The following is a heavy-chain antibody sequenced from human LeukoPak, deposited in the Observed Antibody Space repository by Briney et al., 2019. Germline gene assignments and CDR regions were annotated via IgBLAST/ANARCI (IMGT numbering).Heavy chain of an antibody. CDR3: SRVHRDIMILPAGVALEGFDP. J-gene: IGHJ5*02. CDR2: DYPNGCA. V-gene: IGHV4-38-2*02. Sequence: PSETLSLTCTVSVYSISRGYYWGLVRPPPGRGLEWIVSDYPNGCAHYSPSLQRRAILPIDISQKQFSLTLTSVTATRTAVYLCSRVHRDIMILPAGVALEGFDPWGPGSLVTVYS. D-gene: IGHD3-16*01. CDR1: VYSISRGYY.